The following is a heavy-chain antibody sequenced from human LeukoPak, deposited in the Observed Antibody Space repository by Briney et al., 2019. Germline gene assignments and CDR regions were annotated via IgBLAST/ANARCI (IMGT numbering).Heavy chain of an antibody. CDR2: IIPGSGGT. D-gene: IGHD3-10*01. CDR1: GYTFTVYY. J-gene: IGHJ4*02. V-gene: IGHV1-2*06. Sequence: GASVKVSCKASGYTFTVYYIHWVRQAPGQGLEWMGRIIPGSGGTNYAQKFQGRVTMTRDTSINTAYMELSRLRSEDTAVYYCARDFRSDMVRGVDNWGQGTLVTVSS. CDR3: ARDFRSDMVRGVDN.